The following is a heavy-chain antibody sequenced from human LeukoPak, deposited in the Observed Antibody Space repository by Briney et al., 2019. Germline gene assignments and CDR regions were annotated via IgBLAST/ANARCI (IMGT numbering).Heavy chain of an antibody. CDR3: AKIRLGSGGSRRYYYGMDV. D-gene: IGHD2-15*01. J-gene: IGHJ6*02. CDR1: GFTFSSYS. CDR2: ISYDGSNK. Sequence: GGSLRLSCAASGFTFSSYSMNWVRQAPGKGLEWVAVISYDGSNKYYADSVKGRFTISRDNSKNTLYLQMNSLRAEDTAVYYCAKIRLGSGGSRRYYYGMDVWGQGTTVTVSS. V-gene: IGHV3-30*18.